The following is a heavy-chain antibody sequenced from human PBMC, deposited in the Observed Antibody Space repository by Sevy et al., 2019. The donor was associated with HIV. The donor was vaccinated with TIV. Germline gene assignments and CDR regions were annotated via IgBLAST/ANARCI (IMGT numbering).Heavy chain of an antibody. J-gene: IGHJ4*02. CDR1: GFTFSSYA. V-gene: IGHV3-30-3*01. D-gene: IGHD5-12*01. Sequence: GGSLRLSCAASGFTFSSYAMHWVRQAPGKGLEWVAVISYDGSNKYYADSVKGRFTISRDNSKNMLYLQMNSLRAEDTAVYCSARDPLAMATIGGYFDYWGQGTLVTVSS. CDR3: ARDPLAMATIGGYFDY. CDR2: ISYDGSNK.